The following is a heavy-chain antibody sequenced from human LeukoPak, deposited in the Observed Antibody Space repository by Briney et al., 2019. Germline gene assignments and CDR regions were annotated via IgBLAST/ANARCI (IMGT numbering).Heavy chain of an antibody. Sequence: GGSLRLSCAASGFTFSSYGMSWVRQAPGKGLEWVSGISWNSGSVDYVDSVKGRFTISRDNAKNSLYLQMNSLRAEDTALYYCAKAAKYYYDSSGYEFDYWGQGTLVTVSS. CDR3: AKAAKYYYDSSGYEFDY. V-gene: IGHV3-9*01. CDR1: GFTFSSYG. J-gene: IGHJ4*02. CDR2: ISWNSGSV. D-gene: IGHD3-22*01.